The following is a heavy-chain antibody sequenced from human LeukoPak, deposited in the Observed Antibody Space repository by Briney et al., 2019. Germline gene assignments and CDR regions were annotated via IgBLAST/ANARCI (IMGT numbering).Heavy chain of an antibody. CDR2: IWSGGTNK. D-gene: IGHD3-22*01. J-gene: IGHJ4*02. CDR1: GFTFSGYG. Sequence: ATSLRLSCAASGFTFSGYGIHWVRQAPGKGLEWVAIIWSGGTNKYYADSVKGRFTISRDNSKNTLYLQMDSLRAEDTALYYCARTHYDGGGYYKFDSWGQGTLVTVSS. CDR3: ARTHYDGGGYYKFDS. V-gene: IGHV3-33*01.